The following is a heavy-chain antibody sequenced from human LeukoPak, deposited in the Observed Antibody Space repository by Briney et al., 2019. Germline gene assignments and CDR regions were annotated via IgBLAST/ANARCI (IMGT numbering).Heavy chain of an antibody. CDR1: GFSFSNAW. D-gene: IGHD4-17*01. CDR2: IKSKTDGGTT. V-gene: IGHV3-15*01. Sequence: GGSLRLSCAASGFSFSNAWMSWVRQAPGKGLEWVGRIKSKTDGGTTDYAAPVKGRFTISRADSKNTLYLQMNSLKTDDTAVYYCTTAIYGEVDYWGQGTLVNVSS. CDR3: TTAIYGEVDY. J-gene: IGHJ4*02.